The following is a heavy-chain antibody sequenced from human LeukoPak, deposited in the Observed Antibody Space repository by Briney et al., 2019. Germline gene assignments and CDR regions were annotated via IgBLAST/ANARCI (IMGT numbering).Heavy chain of an antibody. V-gene: IGHV1-69*13. Sequence: HGASVKVSCKASGGTFSSYAISWVRQAPGQGLGWMGGIIPHFGTANYAQKFQGRVTITADEPTSTAYMELSNLTSADTAVYYCALNIAARPGYFDPWGQGTLVTVSS. CDR1: GGTFSSYA. D-gene: IGHD6-6*01. CDR3: ALNIAARPGYFDP. J-gene: IGHJ5*02. CDR2: IIPHFGTA.